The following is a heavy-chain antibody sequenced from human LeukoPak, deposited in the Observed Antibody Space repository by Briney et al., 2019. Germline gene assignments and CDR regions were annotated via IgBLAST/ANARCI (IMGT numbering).Heavy chain of an antibody. V-gene: IGHV4-34*01. J-gene: IGHJ4*02. Sequence: SETLSLTCAVYVGSFSGYYWSWIRQPPWKGLEWIGEINHSGSTNYNPSLKSRVTISVDTSKNQFSLKLSSVTAADTAVYYCARGPLDDYWGQGTLVTVSS. CDR1: VGSFSGYY. CDR2: INHSGST. D-gene: IGHD3-3*01. CDR3: ARGPLDDY.